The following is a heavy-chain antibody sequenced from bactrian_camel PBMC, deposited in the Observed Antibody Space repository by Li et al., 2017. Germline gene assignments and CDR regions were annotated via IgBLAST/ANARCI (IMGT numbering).Heavy chain of an antibody. V-gene: IGHV3S40*01. CDR3: KADSASTYCGRNY. J-gene: IGHJ4*01. CDR2: ISSGGGTT. CDR1: GFTFSSYY. D-gene: IGHD1*01. Sequence: VQLVESGGGLVQPGGSLRLSCATSGFTFSSYYMSWVRQAPGKGLEWVSAISSGGGTTYSVKGRFAASRDNAKTTMYLQMNSLIPEDTAMYYCKADSASTYCGRNYWGQGTQVTVS.